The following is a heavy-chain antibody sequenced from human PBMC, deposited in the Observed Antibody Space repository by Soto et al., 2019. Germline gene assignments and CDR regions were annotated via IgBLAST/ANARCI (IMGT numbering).Heavy chain of an antibody. CDR2: INPSGGST. J-gene: IGHJ6*02. V-gene: IGHV1-46*01. CDR1: GYTFTSYY. CDR3: ARELGSGWGNYYYGMDV. Sequence: SVKVSCKASGYTFTSYYMHWVRQAPGQGLEWMGIINPSGGSTSYAQRFQGRVTMTRDTSTSTVYMELSSLRSEDTAVYYCARELGSGWGNYYYGMDVWGQGTTVTVSS. D-gene: IGHD6-19*01.